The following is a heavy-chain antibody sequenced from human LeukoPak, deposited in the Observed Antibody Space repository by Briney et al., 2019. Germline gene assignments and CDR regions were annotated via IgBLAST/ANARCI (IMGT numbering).Heavy chain of an antibody. J-gene: IGHJ4*02. Sequence: GASVKVSCKASGITFTSYAISWVRQAPGLGREWMGAIVPIYDVTNYAQSFRGRVTMTADESTSTAYMELRSLTSEDTAMYYCARIYYGSGSPDGYWGQGTLVTVSS. CDR2: IVPIYDVT. CDR1: GITFTSYA. V-gene: IGHV1-69*13. D-gene: IGHD3-10*01. CDR3: ARIYYGSGSPDGY.